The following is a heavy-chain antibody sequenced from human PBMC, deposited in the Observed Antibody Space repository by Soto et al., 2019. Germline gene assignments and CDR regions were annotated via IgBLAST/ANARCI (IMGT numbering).Heavy chain of an antibody. CDR1: GYTFTSYF. CDR2: ISAYNGNT. CDR3: ARVPPPFDQTYSNYVSVWFDA. D-gene: IGHD4-4*01. Sequence: ASVKVSCKASGYTFTSYFISWVRQAPGQGLEWMGWISAYNGNTNYAQKLQGRVTMTTDTSTSTAYMELRSLRSDDTAVYYCARVPPPFDQTYSNYVSVWFDAWGQGTLVTVSS. J-gene: IGHJ5*02. V-gene: IGHV1-18*01.